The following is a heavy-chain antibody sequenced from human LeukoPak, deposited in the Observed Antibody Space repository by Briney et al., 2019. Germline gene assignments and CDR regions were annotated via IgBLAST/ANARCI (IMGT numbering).Heavy chain of an antibody. CDR1: GYTFTSYD. CDR2: MNPNSGNT. V-gene: IGHV1-8*03. J-gene: IGHJ4*02. CDR3: ARGTPISSSFDY. Sequence: ASVKVSCKASGYTFTSYDINWVRQATGQGLEWMGWMNPNSGNTGYAQKFQGRVTITRNTSISTAYMELSSLRSEDTAVYYCARGTPISSSFDYWGQGTLVTVSS. D-gene: IGHD2-15*01.